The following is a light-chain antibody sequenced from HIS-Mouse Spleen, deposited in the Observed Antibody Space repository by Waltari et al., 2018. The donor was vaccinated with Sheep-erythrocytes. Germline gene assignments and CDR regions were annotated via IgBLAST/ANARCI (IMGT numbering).Light chain of an antibody. Sequence: SSELTQPPSVSVSPGQTASITCSGDKLGDKYACWYQQKPGQSPVLVIYKDTKRPSGILERFSGSNSGNTATLTISGTQAMDEADYYCQAWDSSIVVFGGGTKLTVL. CDR2: KDT. J-gene: IGLJ2*01. CDR3: QAWDSSIVV. V-gene: IGLV3-1*01. CDR1: KLGDKY.